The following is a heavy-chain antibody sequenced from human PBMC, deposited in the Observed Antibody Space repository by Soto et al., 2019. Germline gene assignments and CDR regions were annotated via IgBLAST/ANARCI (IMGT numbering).Heavy chain of an antibody. D-gene: IGHD7-27*01. V-gene: IGHV4-30-2*06. J-gene: IGHJ4*02. CDR2: IFHTGST. Sequence: SEPLSLTCAVSGGSISTAGYSWTWIRQSPGKGLEWIGYIFHTGSTYFHPSLRSRVAISIDRSNNQFSLSLSSVTAADTAVYYCARENGLGTYYFDFWGQGNLV. CDR3: ARENGLGTYYFDF. CDR1: GGSISTAGYS.